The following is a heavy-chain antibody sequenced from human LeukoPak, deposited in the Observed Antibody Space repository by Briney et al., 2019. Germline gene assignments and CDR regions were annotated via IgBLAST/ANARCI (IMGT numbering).Heavy chain of an antibody. CDR2: IRYDGSNK. V-gene: IGHV3-30*02. D-gene: IGHD2-2*01. CDR3: ARGRGYCTSTSCYVFFDY. Sequence: GGSLRLSCAASGFTFSSYGMHWVRQAPGKGLEWVAFIRYDGSNKYYADSVKGRFTISRDNAKNSLYLQMNNLRAEDTAVYYCARGRGYCTSTSCYVFFDYWGQGTLITVSS. CDR1: GFTFSSYG. J-gene: IGHJ4*02.